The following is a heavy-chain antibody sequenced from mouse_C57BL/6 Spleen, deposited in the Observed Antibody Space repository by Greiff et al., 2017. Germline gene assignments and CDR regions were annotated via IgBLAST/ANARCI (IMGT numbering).Heavy chain of an antibody. Sequence: QVQLQQPGAELVMPGASVKLSCKASGYTFTSYWMHWVKQRPGQGLEWIGEIDPSDSYTNYNQKFKGKSTLTVDKSSSTAYMLLSSLTSEDSAVYYCARTRTTMVTDWYFDVWGTGTTVTVSS. CDR1: GYTFTSYW. D-gene: IGHD2-1*01. V-gene: IGHV1-69*01. J-gene: IGHJ1*03. CDR3: ARTRTTMVTDWYFDV. CDR2: IDPSDSYT.